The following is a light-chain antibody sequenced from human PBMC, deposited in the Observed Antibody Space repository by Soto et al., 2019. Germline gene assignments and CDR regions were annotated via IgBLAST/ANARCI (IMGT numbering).Light chain of an antibody. CDR2: DAS. Sequence: DIQMTQSPSSLSASVGDRVTITCQASQDISNYLNWYQQKPGKAPKLLINDASRLQTGVPSRFSGSGSGTDFTVTISSLQPEDIATYYCQHYDNVPYTFGQGTKLEIK. V-gene: IGKV1-33*01. CDR3: QHYDNVPYT. J-gene: IGKJ2*01. CDR1: QDISNY.